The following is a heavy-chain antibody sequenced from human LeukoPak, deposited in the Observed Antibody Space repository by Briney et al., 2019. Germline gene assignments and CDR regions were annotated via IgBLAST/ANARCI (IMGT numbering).Heavy chain of an antibody. Sequence: PGGSLRLSCAASGFTFSSYGMHWVRQAPGKGPEWVAFIRYDGSNKYYADSVKGRFTISRDNSKNTLYLQMNSLRAEDTAVFYCAKGDYVWGSYRQYYFDYWGQGTLVTVSS. CDR2: IRYDGSNK. CDR3: AKGDYVWGSYRQYYFDY. D-gene: IGHD3-16*02. V-gene: IGHV3-30*02. J-gene: IGHJ4*02. CDR1: GFTFSSYG.